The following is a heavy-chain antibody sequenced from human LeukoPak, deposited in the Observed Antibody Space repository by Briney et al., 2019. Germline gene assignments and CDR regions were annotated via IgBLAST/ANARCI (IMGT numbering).Heavy chain of an antibody. CDR3: ARPAAGLGGFDY. J-gene: IGHJ4*02. CDR1: GYSFTAYW. V-gene: IGHV5-51*01. D-gene: IGHD3-16*01. Sequence: GESLKVSCRGSGYSFTAYWIAWVRQMPGKGLEWMATIYPGDSATTYSPSFQGQVTISADKSITTAYLQWSSLKASDTAMYYCARPAAGLGGFDYWGQGTLVTVSS. CDR2: IYPGDSAT.